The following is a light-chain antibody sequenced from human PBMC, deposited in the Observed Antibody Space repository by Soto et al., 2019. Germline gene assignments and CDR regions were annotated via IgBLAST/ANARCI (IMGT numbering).Light chain of an antibody. J-gene: IGKJ5*01. CDR2: AAS. CDR1: QNIRSY. V-gene: IGKV1-17*01. CDR3: QQLHGYPTT. Sequence: DIQMTQSPSSLSASVGDRVTITCRTSQNIRSYLNWYQQKPGKAPKLLISAASSLQSGVPSRFSGSGSGTEFTLTISSLQPEDFATYYCQQLHGYPTTFGQGTRLEIK.